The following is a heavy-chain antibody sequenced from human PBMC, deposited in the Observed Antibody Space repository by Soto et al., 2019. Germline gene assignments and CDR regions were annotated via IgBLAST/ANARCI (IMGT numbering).Heavy chain of an antibody. J-gene: IGHJ6*02. Sequence: GVSLKCACKGSVYSFTSYWIGCVRQMPGKGLEWMVIIYLVDSDTRYRTSFPDHVCSPADKSISTAYLQWSSLKASDHAMYYCARRLCSSSWYEATYYYGMDVWGQGTTVTVSS. CDR3: ARRLCSSSWYEATYYYGMDV. CDR1: VYSFTSYW. CDR2: IYLVDSDT. D-gene: IGHD6-13*01. V-gene: IGHV5-51*01.